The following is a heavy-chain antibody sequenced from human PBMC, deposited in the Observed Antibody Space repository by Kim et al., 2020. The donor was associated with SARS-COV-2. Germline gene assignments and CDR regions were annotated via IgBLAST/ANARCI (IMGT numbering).Heavy chain of an antibody. D-gene: IGHD2-15*01. V-gene: IGHV3-23*01. CDR1: GFTFSSYA. CDR2: ISGSGGST. J-gene: IGHJ4*02. Sequence: GGSLRLSCAASGFTFSSYAMSWVRQAPGKGLEWVSAISGSGGSTYYADSVKGRFTISRDNSKNTLYLQMNSLRAEDTAVYYCAKDMDPMGYCSGGSCYSQDYFDYWGQGTLVTVSS. CDR3: AKDMDPMGYCSGGSCYSQDYFDY.